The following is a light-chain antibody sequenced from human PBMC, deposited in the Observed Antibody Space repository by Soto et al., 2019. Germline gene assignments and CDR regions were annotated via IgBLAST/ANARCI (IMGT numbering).Light chain of an antibody. CDR2: SNV. CDR3: AAWDDNLSRVI. J-gene: IGLJ2*01. Sequence: QSVLTQPPSASETPGQRVNISCSGTSSNIGSNSVNWYQQLPGTAPKLLIYSNVQRPSGFPDRFSGSKSGTSVSLAISGLQYEDEADYYCAAWDDNLSRVIFGGGTKVTVL. CDR1: SSNIGSNS. V-gene: IGLV1-44*01.